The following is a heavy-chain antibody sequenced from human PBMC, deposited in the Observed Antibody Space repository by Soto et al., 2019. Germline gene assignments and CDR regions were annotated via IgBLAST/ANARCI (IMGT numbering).Heavy chain of an antibody. J-gene: IGHJ5*02. CDR2: INPNSGGT. Sequence: ASVKVSCKASGYTFTGYYMHWVRQAPGQGLEWMGWINPNSGGTNYAQKFQGWVTMTRDTSISTAYMELSRLRSDDTAVYYCARTLYGSGSPSTFRFDPWGQGTLVTVSS. CDR3: ARTLYGSGSPSTFRFDP. D-gene: IGHD3-10*01. CDR1: GYTFTGYY. V-gene: IGHV1-2*04.